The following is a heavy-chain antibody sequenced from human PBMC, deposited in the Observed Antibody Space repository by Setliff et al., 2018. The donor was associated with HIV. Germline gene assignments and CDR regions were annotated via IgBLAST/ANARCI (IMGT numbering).Heavy chain of an antibody. CDR1: GFSFSDYH. J-gene: IGHJ4*02. D-gene: IGHD3-22*01. Sequence: GESLKISCAASGFSFSDYHMNWVRQAPGKGLEWISFISSSSSPIYYAASVKGRFTISRDNAKNSLFLQMNSLRAEDTAMYYCARLDFFDSSTYPPYDSWGQGTLVTSPQ. CDR2: ISSSSSPI. CDR3: ARLDFFDSSTYPPYDS. V-gene: IGHV3-48*04.